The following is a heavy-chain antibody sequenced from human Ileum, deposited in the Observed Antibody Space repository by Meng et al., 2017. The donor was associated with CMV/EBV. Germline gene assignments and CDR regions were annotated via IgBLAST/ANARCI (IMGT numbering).Heavy chain of an antibody. CDR2: IKQDGSEK. CDR1: GFTVSSNY. Sequence: GESLKISCAASGFTVSSNYMSWVRQAPGKGLEWVASIKQDGSEKYYVDSVKGRFTISRDNAKNSLYLQMNSLRAEDTAVYYCARDPVGYCSSTSCYLGGMDVWGQGTTVTVSS. D-gene: IGHD2-2*03. J-gene: IGHJ6*02. V-gene: IGHV3-7*01. CDR3: ARDPVGYCSSTSCYLGGMDV.